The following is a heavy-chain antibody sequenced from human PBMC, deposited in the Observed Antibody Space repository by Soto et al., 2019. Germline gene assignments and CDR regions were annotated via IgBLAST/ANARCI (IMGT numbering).Heavy chain of an antibody. D-gene: IGHD3-10*01. CDR3: ARGLSSASPYSGGWYYFDS. CDR2: INHSGSA. CDR1: GGSFSGYI. V-gene: IGHV4-34*01. Sequence: QVQIPQWGAGVLKSSETLSLTCAVNGGSFSGYIWTWIRQTPGKGLQWIGQINHSGSAVYHPSLRTPVTLPEMSNNRFALELSSVTAADTAVSVWARGLSSASPYSGGWYYFDSWGQGATVTVSS. J-gene: IGHJ4*02.